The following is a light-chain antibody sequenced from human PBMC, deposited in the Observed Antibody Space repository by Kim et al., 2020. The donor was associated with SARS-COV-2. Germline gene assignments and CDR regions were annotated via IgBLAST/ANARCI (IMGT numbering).Light chain of an antibody. V-gene: IGKV1-17*03. Sequence: DIQMTQSPSAMSASIGDRVTITCRASQGIANFLAWFQQKPGKAPKRLIYAASALDGGVPSRFSGSGSGTEFTLTISSLEPEDFATYYCLRHSTYPRTFAQATRLEIK. CDR2: AAS. CDR1: QGIANF. J-gene: IGKJ5*01. CDR3: LRHSTYPRT.